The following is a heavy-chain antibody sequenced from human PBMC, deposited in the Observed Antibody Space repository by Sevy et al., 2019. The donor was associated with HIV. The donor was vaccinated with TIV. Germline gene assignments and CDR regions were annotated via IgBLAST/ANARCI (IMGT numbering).Heavy chain of an antibody. J-gene: IGHJ4*02. Sequence: GGSLRLSCAASAFTFSSYEMNWVRQAPGKGLEWVSYISSSGSTIYYADSVKGRFTISRDNAKNSLYLQMNSLRAEDTAVYYCARDYACSGGSCRRDFDYWGQGTLVTVSS. D-gene: IGHD2-15*01. CDR2: ISSSGSTI. CDR1: AFTFSSYE. CDR3: ARDYACSGGSCRRDFDY. V-gene: IGHV3-48*03.